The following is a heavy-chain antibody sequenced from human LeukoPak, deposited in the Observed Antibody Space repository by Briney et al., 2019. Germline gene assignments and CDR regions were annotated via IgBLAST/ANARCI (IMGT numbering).Heavy chain of an antibody. Sequence: GGSLRLSCAASGFTFDDYGMSWVRQAPGKGLEWVSSISRSGGATYYADSVKGRFTISRDNSRNTLSLHMNSLRAEDTAVYFCAKHAGGHDLDALDIWGQGTMVTVSS. CDR3: AKHAGGHDLDALDI. V-gene: IGHV3-23*01. CDR2: ISRSGGAT. D-gene: IGHD2-2*01. J-gene: IGHJ3*02. CDR1: GFTFDDYG.